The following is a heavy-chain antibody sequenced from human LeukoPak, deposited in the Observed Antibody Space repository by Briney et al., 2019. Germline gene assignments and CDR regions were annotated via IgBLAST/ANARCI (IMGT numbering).Heavy chain of an antibody. Sequence: SETLSLTCAVSGGSFSGYYFSWIRQPPGKGLEWVGEINHSGITNYSPSLKSRITVSLDTSKNQFSLKLSSVTAADTAVYYCALSSAASATLDSWGQGTLVTVSS. CDR3: ALSSAASATLDS. V-gene: IGHV4-34*01. J-gene: IGHJ4*02. D-gene: IGHD2-15*01. CDR2: INHSGIT. CDR1: GGSFSGYY.